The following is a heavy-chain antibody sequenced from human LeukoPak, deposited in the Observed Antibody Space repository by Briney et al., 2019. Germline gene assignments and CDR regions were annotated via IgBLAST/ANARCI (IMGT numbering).Heavy chain of an antibody. Sequence: GGSLRLSCAASGFTFSNAWMSWVRQAPGKGLEWVGRIKRKGDDGTIDYAAPVKGRLTISRDDSKNTLYLQMNSLKSEDTAVYYCTVGTGRSDFDYWGQGTLVTVSS. CDR1: GFTFSNAW. CDR2: IKRKGDDGTI. CDR3: TVGTGRSDFDY. V-gene: IGHV3-15*01. J-gene: IGHJ4*02. D-gene: IGHD3/OR15-3a*01.